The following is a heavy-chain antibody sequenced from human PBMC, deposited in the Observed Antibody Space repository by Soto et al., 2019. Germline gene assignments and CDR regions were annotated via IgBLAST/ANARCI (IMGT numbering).Heavy chain of an antibody. CDR1: GYTFTNYG. Sequence: QVQLVQSGAEVKKPGASVKVSCKASGYTFTNYGVSWVRQAPGQGLEWMGWINTYNGNTNYEEKFQGRVTVTTDTPTTTAYMELRSLRSDDTAVYYCARGADPTYFDTWGQGTLVTVSS. CDR2: INTYNGNT. CDR3: ARGADPTYFDT. D-gene: IGHD6-25*01. V-gene: IGHV1-18*01. J-gene: IGHJ4*02.